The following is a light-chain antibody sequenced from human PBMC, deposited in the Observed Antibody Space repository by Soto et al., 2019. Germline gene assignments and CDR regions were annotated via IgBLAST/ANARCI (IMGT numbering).Light chain of an antibody. J-gene: IGLJ3*02. V-gene: IGLV2-14*03. CDR3: PSWTTITNMV. CDR2: DAK. CDR1: SRDIGAYNF. Sequence: QSVLTQPASVSGSPGQSITISCTGTSRDIGAYNFVSWYQQHPGKPPKLMLYDAKIRPSGVSNRFSGSKSGNTASLTIAGLQAEVEADYYCPSWTTITNMVFGGGTKLTVL.